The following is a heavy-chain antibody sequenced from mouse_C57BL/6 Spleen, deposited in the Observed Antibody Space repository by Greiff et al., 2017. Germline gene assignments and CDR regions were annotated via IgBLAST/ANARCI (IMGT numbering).Heavy chain of an antibody. CDR2: IWGGGST. CDR3: AKHQYDYGYFDV. V-gene: IGHV2-9*01. J-gene: IGHJ1*03. Sequence: QVQLKESGPGLVAPSQRLSIPCTVSGFSLTSYGVDWVRQPPGKGLEWLGVIWGGGSTNYNSALMSRLSISKDNSKSQVFLKMNSLQTDDTAMYYCAKHQYDYGYFDVWGTGTTVTVSS. D-gene: IGHD2-3*01. CDR1: GFSLTSYG.